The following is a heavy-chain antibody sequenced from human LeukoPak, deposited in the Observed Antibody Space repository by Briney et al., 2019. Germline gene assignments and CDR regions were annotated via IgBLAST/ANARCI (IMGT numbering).Heavy chain of an antibody. V-gene: IGHV1-69*13. D-gene: IGHD3-16*02. CDR2: ILPIYGTA. Sequence: ASVKVSCKASGGTFGNYSITWVRQAPGQGLEWMGVILPIYGTADFGQKFQGRITITADESTSTAYMELNSLTFEDTAVYFCARGRESSIYYYLDVWGRETTVTVS. J-gene: IGHJ6*03. CDR1: GGTFGNYS. CDR3: ARGRESSIYYYLDV.